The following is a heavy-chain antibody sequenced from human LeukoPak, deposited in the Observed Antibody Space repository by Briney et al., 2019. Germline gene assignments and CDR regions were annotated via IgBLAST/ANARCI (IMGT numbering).Heavy chain of an antibody. CDR1: GFTFSSYS. V-gene: IGHV3-21*01. Sequence: GGSLRLSCAASGFTFSSYSMSWVRQAPGKGLEWVSSISSSSSYIYYADSVKGRFTISRDNAKNSLYLQMNSLRAEDTAVYYCARVLQGYYDSSGHPDYWGQGTLVTVSS. CDR2: ISSSSSYI. CDR3: ARVLQGYYDSSGHPDY. D-gene: IGHD3-22*01. J-gene: IGHJ4*02.